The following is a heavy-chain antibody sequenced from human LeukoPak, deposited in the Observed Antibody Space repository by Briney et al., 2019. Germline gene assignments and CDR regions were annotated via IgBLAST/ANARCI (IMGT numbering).Heavy chain of an antibody. CDR3: ARVSNFWTAYYDY. V-gene: IGHV4-34*01. J-gene: IGHJ4*02. CDR1: GGSFSGYY. D-gene: IGHD3/OR15-3a*01. Sequence: SETLSLTCAVYGGSFSGYYWSWIRQPPGKGLEWIGEINHSGGTYYKPSLNSQVTMSVDTSKKQFSLRLSSVTAADTAVYYCARVSNFWTAYYDYWGQGALVTVSS. CDR2: INHSGGT.